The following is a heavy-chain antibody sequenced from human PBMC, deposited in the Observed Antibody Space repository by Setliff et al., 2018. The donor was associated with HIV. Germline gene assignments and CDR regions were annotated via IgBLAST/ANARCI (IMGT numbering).Heavy chain of an antibody. Sequence: SETLSLTCTVSNVSINSYYWSWIRQPAGRALEWIGRIYSSGSTNYNPSLKSRVKMSIDTSKNQFSLKLSSVTAADTAVYFCARDPYCSGDGCFRYYQHWGRGTLVTASS. V-gene: IGHV4-4*07. CDR2: IYSSGST. D-gene: IGHD2-15*01. CDR1: NVSINSYY. J-gene: IGHJ1*01. CDR3: ARDPYCSGDGCFRYYQH.